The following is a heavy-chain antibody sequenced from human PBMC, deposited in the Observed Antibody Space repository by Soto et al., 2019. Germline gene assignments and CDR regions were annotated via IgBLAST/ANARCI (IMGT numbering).Heavy chain of an antibody. D-gene: IGHD3-22*01. CDR2: ISGSGGST. Sequence: PGGSLRLSCAASGFTFSSYAMSWVRQAPGKGLEWVSAISGSGGSTYYADSVKGRFTISRDNSKNTLYLQMNSLSAEDTAVYYCAKDRAVYYYDSSGYYYYWGQGTLVTVSS. CDR1: GFTFSSYA. V-gene: IGHV3-23*01. CDR3: AKDRAVYYYDSSGYYYY. J-gene: IGHJ4*02.